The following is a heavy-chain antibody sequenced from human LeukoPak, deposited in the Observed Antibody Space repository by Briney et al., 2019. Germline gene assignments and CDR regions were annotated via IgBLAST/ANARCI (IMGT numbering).Heavy chain of an antibody. CDR1: GVTLSSYA. CDR2: ISSSGSGGNT. CDR3: ARGGGLDV. D-gene: IGHD3-16*01. J-gene: IGHJ6*02. V-gene: IGHV3-23*01. Sequence: PGGSLRLSCAASGVTLSSYAMSWARQAPGKGLEWVSGISSSGSGGNTYYADSVKGRSTISRDNAKNSLYLQMSNLRAEDTAVYFCARGGGLDVWGQGATVTVSS.